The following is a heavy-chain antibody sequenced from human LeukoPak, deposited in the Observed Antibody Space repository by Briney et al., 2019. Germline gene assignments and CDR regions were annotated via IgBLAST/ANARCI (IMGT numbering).Heavy chain of an antibody. V-gene: IGHV1-18*01. CDR3: ARVKYDIVTGYYIPHAFDI. Sequence: ASVKVSCKASGYTFTNYGISWVRQAPGQGLEWMGWITAYNGNRKYAQKVQDRVTMTTDTSTSTAYMELRSLRADDTAVYYCARVKYDIVTGYYIPHAFDIWGQGIMVTVSS. D-gene: IGHD3-9*01. J-gene: IGHJ3*02. CDR2: ITAYNGNR. CDR1: GYTFTNYG.